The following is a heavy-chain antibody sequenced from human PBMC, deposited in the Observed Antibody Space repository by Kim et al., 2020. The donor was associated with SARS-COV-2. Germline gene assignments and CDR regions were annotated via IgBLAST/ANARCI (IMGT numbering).Heavy chain of an antibody. J-gene: IGHJ4*01. D-gene: IGHD6-13*01. CDR1: GFSFSNYA. CDR3: ARKPTTSSWSYYFEY. V-gene: IGHV3-30*04. Sequence: GGSLRLSCAASGFSFSNYAMFWVRQAPGKGLEWVALISYDGTNKDYADSVKGRFTISRDNSKSTLYLQMNSLRVADTADYFCARKPTTSSWSYYFEYWG. CDR2: ISYDGTNK.